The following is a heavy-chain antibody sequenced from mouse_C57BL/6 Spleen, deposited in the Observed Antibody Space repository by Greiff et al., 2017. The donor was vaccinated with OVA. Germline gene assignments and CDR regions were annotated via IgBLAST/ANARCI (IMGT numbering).Heavy chain of an antibody. J-gene: IGHJ1*03. CDR2: IDPSDSYT. D-gene: IGHD2-2*01. CDR1: GYTFTSYW. V-gene: IGHV1-69*01. Sequence: VQLQQPGAELVMPGASVKLSCKASGYTFTSYWMHWVKQRPGQGLEWIGEIDPSDSYTNYNQKFKGKSTLTVDKSSSTAYMQLSSLTSEDSAVYYCAGGYDEYFDVWGTGTTVTVSS. CDR3: AGGYDEYFDV.